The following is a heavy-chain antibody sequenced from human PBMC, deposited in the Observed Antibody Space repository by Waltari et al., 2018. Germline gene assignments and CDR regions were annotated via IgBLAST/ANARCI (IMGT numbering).Heavy chain of an antibody. CDR3: ARDRGVVVINVGWFDP. D-gene: IGHD3-22*01. Sequence: QVQLVQSGAEVKKPGSSVKVSCKASGGTFSSYTISWVRQAPGPGLERMGRIIPILGRANYAQKLQGRVTITADKSTSTAYMELSSLRSEDTAVYYCARDRGVVVINVGWFDPWGQGTLVTVSS. V-gene: IGHV1-69*08. CDR2: IIPILGRA. J-gene: IGHJ5*02. CDR1: GGTFSSYT.